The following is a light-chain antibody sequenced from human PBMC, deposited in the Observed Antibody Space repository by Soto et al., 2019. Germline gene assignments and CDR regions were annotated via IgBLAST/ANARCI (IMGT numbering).Light chain of an antibody. V-gene: IGLV2-14*01. J-gene: IGLJ1*01. CDR3: CSNTSSSTFV. Sequence: QSVLNQPASVSGSPGQSITISCTGTSSDVGGYNYVSWYQQHPGKAPKLMIYDVSNRPSGVSNRFSGSESGNTASLTISGLQAEDDADYYCCSNTSSSTFVFGRGTKVTVL. CDR1: SSDVGGYNY. CDR2: DVS.